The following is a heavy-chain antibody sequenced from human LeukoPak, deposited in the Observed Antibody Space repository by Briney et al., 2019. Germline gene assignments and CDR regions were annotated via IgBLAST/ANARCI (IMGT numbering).Heavy chain of an antibody. Sequence: GGSLRLSCVATGFTFTNYAINWVRRAPGKGLEWVGRIKSNSDGGTTDYAASVKGRFTISRDDSKNTVYLQMNSLKTEDTAVYYCLWWDYWGQGTLVTVSS. D-gene: IGHD2-21*01. CDR1: GFTFTNYA. J-gene: IGHJ4*02. CDR2: IKSNSDGGTT. V-gene: IGHV3-15*01. CDR3: LWWDY.